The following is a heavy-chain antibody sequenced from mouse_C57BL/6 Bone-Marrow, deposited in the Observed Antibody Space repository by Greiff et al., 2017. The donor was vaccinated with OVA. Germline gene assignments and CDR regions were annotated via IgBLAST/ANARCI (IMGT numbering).Heavy chain of an antibody. CDR1: GFTFSSYA. J-gene: IGHJ2*01. CDR2: ISDGGSYT. D-gene: IGHD2-1*01. Sequence: DVQLQESGGGLVKPGGSLKLSCAASGFTFSSYAMSWVRQTPEKRLEWVATISDGGSYTYYPDNVKGRFTISRDNAKNNLYLQMSHLKSEDTAMYYCARDLRYGNFDYWGQGTTLTVSS. V-gene: IGHV5-4*01. CDR3: ARDLRYGNFDY.